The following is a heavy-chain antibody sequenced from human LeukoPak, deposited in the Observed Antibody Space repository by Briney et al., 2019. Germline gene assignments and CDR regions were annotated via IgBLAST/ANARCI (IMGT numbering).Heavy chain of an antibody. V-gene: IGHV3-15*01. CDR2: IRSKTDGGTT. CDR3: TTLFRLDP. CDR1: GVTLSNAW. Sequence: GGSLRLSCEASGVTLSNAWISWVRQAPGKGLEWVGLIRSKTDGGTTVYAAPVQGRFIIARDDSKNTLYLQMNSLKTEDTGVYYCTTLFRLDPWGQGTLVTVSS. D-gene: IGHD2-21*01. J-gene: IGHJ5*02.